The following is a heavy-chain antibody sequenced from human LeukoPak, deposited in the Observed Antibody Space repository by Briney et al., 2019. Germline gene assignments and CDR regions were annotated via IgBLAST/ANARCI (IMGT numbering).Heavy chain of an antibody. D-gene: IGHD5-18*01. J-gene: IGHJ4*02. V-gene: IGHV7-4-1*02. CDR1: GYTFTSHA. Sequence: ASVKVSCKASGYTFTSHAINWVRQAPGQGLEWMGWINTNTGNPTYAQGFTGRFVFSLDTSVSTAYLQISSLKAEDTAVYYCARMWSGYSYGYGGYYFDYWGQGTLVTVSS. CDR2: INTNTGNP. CDR3: ARMWSGYSYGYGGYYFDY.